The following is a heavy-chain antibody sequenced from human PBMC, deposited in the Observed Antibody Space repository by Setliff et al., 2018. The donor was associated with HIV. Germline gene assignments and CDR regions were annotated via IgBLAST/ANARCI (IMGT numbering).Heavy chain of an antibody. CDR3: ASELWFD. Sequence: SETLSLTCTVSGGSISSGSYYWSWIRQPAGKGLEWIGHIYTSGSTNYNPSLKSRVTISVDTSKNQFSLKLSSVTAADTAVYYCASELWFDWGKGTLVTVSS. CDR2: IYTSGST. J-gene: IGHJ4*02. V-gene: IGHV4-61*09. D-gene: IGHD3-10*01. CDR1: GGSISSGSYY.